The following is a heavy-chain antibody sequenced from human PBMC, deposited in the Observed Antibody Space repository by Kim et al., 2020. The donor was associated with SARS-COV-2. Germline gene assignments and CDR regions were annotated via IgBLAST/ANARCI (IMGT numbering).Heavy chain of an antibody. Sequence: GGSLRLSCAASGFTFSSYAMSWVRQAPGKGLEWVSAISGSGGSTYYADSVKGRFTISRDNSKNTLYLQMNSLRAEDTAVYYCAKAGQSDYYDSSGYYYRPLFDYWGQGTLVTVSS. D-gene: IGHD3-22*01. CDR3: AKAGQSDYYDSSGYYYRPLFDY. CDR1: GFTFSSYA. CDR2: ISGSGGST. J-gene: IGHJ4*02. V-gene: IGHV3-23*01.